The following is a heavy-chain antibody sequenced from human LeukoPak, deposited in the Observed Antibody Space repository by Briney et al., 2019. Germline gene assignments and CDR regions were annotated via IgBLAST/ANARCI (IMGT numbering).Heavy chain of an antibody. J-gene: IGHJ4*02. Sequence: SETLSLTCTVSGGSVSSSSYYWSWIRQPPGKGLEWIGYIYYSGSTSYNPSLKSRVTISVDMSKNQFSLKLNSVTAADTAVYYCARGRAAAGTPVDYWGQGILVTVSS. D-gene: IGHD6-13*01. CDR1: GGSVSSSSYY. V-gene: IGHV4-61*01. CDR3: ARGRAAAGTPVDY. CDR2: IYYSGST.